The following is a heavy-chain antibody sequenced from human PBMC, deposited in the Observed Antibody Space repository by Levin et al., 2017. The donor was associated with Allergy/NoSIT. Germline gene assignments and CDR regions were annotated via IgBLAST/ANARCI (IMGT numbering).Heavy chain of an antibody. V-gene: IGHV3-53*01. Sequence: GESLKISCAASGFTVSSNYMNWVRQAPGKGPEWVSVVFSGGSTYYADSVKGRFTISRDNSKNTVYLQMNSLRADDTAVYYCARDRLAVTGNTNWGAVGDWGQGTLVTVSS. CDR3: ARDRLAVTGNTNWGAVGD. D-gene: IGHD6-19*01. J-gene: IGHJ4*02. CDR2: VFSGGST. CDR1: GFTVSSNY.